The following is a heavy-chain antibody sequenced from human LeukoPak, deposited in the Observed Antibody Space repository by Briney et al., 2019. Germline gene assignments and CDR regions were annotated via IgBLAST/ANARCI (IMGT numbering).Heavy chain of an antibody. Sequence: SETLSLTCAVSGYSISSGYYWGWIRQPPGKGLEWIGSIYHSGSTCYNPSLKSRVTISVDTSKNQFSLKLSSVTAADTAVYYCARENFLANYFDYWGQGTLVTVSS. CDR1: GYSISSGYY. J-gene: IGHJ4*02. CDR2: IYHSGST. CDR3: ARENFLANYFDY. V-gene: IGHV4-38-2*02. D-gene: IGHD3-3*01.